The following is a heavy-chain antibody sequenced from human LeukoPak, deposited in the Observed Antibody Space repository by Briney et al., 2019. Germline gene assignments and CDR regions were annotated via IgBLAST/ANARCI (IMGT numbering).Heavy chain of an antibody. CDR3: AKDRIAVARTAFPLDY. D-gene: IGHD6-19*01. V-gene: IGHV3-30*02. CDR2: IRYDGSNK. J-gene: IGHJ4*02. CDR1: GFTFSSYG. Sequence: SGGSLRLSCAASGFTFSSYGMHWVRQAPGKGLEWVAFIRYDGSNKYYAGSVKGRFTISRDNSKNTLYLQMNSLRAEDTAVYYCAKDRIAVARTAFPLDYWGQGTLVTVSS.